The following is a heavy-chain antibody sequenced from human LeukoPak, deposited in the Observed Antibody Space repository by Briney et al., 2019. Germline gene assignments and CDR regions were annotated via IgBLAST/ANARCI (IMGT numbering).Heavy chain of an antibody. CDR1: GFTFSRYW. J-gene: IGHJ4*02. CDR2: INSDGGST. V-gene: IGHV3-74*01. CDR3: ARDVGSGWYHFDN. Sequence: GGSLGLSCAASGFTFSRYWLHWVRQAPGKGLVWVSRINSDGGSTTYADSVKGRFTISRDNAENTLYLQMNSLRVEDTAVYYCARDVGSGWYHFDNWGQGTLVTVSS. D-gene: IGHD6-19*01.